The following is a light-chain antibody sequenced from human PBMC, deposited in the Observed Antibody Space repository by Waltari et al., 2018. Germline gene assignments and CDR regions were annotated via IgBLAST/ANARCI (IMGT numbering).Light chain of an antibody. CDR3: QQRSNWPPAIT. CDR1: QSVSSY. Sequence: EIVLTQSPATLSLSPGERATLSCRASQSVSSYLAWYQQKPGQAPRLLIDEASNRATGIPARFSGSGSGTDFTLTISSLEPEDFAVYYCQQRSNWPPAITFGQGTRLEIK. V-gene: IGKV3-11*01. CDR2: EAS. J-gene: IGKJ5*01.